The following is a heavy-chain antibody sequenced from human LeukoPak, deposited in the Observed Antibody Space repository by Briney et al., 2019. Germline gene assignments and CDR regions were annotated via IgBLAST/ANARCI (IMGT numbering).Heavy chain of an antibody. J-gene: IGHJ6*02. CDR1: GYTFTSYG. CDR2: ISAYNGNT. CDR3: ARDSVVVAAIPYYYGMDV. V-gene: IGHV1-18*01. Sequence: ASVTVSCKASGYTFTSYGISWVRQAPGQGVEWMGWISAYNGNTNYAQKLQGRVTMTTDTSTSTAYMELRSLRSDDTAVYYCARDSVVVAAIPYYYGMDVWGQGTTVTVSS. D-gene: IGHD2-15*01.